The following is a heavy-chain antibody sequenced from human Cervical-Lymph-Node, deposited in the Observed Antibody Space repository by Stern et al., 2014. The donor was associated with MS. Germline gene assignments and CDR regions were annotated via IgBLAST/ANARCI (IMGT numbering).Heavy chain of an antibody. D-gene: IGHD3-10*01. CDR2: PTYDGSDQ. V-gene: IGHV3-30*03. J-gene: IGHJ6*02. Sequence: VQLVQSGGGVVQPGKSLRLSCAASGFTFSDYGLHWVRQAPGKGLEGVALPTYDGSDQYYADSVKGRFTVSRDNSKNTVLLQMNGLRPEDTAVYFCARDRGLTHYFYGMDVWGQGTTVTVSS. CDR1: GFTFSDYG. CDR3: ARDRGLTHYFYGMDV.